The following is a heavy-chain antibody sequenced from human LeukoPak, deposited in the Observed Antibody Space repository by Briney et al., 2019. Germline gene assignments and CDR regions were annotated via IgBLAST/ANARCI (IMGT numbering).Heavy chain of an antibody. CDR2: IIPIFGTA. D-gene: IGHD3-22*01. Sequence: ASVRVSCKASGGTFSSYAISWVRQAPGQGLEWMGGIIPIFGTANYAQKFQGRVTITADESTSTAYMELSSLRSEDTAVYYCAREDYDSSGYVFDYWGQGILVTVSS. CDR1: GGTFSSYA. V-gene: IGHV1-69*13. J-gene: IGHJ4*02. CDR3: AREDYDSSGYVFDY.